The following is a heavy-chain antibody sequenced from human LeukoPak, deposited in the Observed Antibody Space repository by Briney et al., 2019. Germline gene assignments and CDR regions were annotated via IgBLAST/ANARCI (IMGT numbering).Heavy chain of an antibody. J-gene: IGHJ3*02. CDR3: ARIVGGYCSGGSCYWPNDAFDI. D-gene: IGHD2-15*01. Sequence: ASVKVSYKASGYTFTGYYMHWLRQAPGQGLAWMGWINPNSGGTNYAQKFQGRVTMTRDTSISTAYMELSRLRSDDTAVYYCARIVGGYCSGGSCYWPNDAFDIWGQGTMVTVSS. CDR2: INPNSGGT. CDR1: GYTFTGYY. V-gene: IGHV1-2*02.